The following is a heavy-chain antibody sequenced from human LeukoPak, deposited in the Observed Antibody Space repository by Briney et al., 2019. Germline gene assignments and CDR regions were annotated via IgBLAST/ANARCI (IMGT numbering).Heavy chain of an antibody. V-gene: IGHV4-39*01. Sequence: PSETLSLTCTVSSGSFSSSTYYWGWIRQPPGKGLEWIGSIYYTGSTSYNPSLKSRVTISVDTSKNQFSLKLSSVTAADTAVYYCARVRYCGGDCYPFDYWGQGTLVTVSS. D-gene: IGHD2-21*02. CDR3: ARVRYCGGDCYPFDY. CDR2: IYYTGST. CDR1: SGSFSSSTYY. J-gene: IGHJ4*02.